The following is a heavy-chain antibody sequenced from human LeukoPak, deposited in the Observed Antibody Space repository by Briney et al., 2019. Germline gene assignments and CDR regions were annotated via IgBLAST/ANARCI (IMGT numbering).Heavy chain of an antibody. CDR2: IIPIFGTA. CDR1: GGTFSSYV. J-gene: IGHJ4*02. CDR3: ARDPGDSSGYYSSRNYYFDS. Sequence: ASVKVSCKASGGTFSSYVISWVRQAPGQGLEWMGGIIPIFGTANYAQKFQGRVTITMDESTSTAYMELTSLRSEDTAVYYCARDPGDSSGYYSSRNYYFDSWGQGTLVTVSS. D-gene: IGHD3-22*01. V-gene: IGHV1-69*05.